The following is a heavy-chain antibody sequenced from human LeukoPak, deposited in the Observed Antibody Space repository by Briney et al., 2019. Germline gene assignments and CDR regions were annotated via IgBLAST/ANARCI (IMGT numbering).Heavy chain of an antibody. Sequence: HSGGSLRLSCAVSGFTFSGFSMSWVRQAPGKGLEWVAIMNEYGSGIFYVDSVKGRFTISRDTSRSTLYLQMNSLRLEDTAIYYCAKPLMRDRWFGESWGQGTLVTVSS. V-gene: IGHV3-7*01. CDR3: AKPLMRDRWFGES. CDR2: MNEYGSGI. J-gene: IGHJ5*02. CDR1: GFTFSGFS. D-gene: IGHD3-10*01.